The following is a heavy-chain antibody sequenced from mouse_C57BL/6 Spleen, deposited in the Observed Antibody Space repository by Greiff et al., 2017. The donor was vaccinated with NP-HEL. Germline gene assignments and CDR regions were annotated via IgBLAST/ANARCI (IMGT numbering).Heavy chain of an antibody. CDR1: GFTFSSYA. CDR2: ISSGGDYI. J-gene: IGHJ3*01. CDR3: TRDDYDYDGTWFAY. V-gene: IGHV5-9-1*02. Sequence: EVKVEESGEGLVKPGGSLKLSCAASGFTFSSYAMSWVRQTPEKRLEWVAYISSGGDYIYYADTVKGRFTLSRDNARNTLYLQMSSLKSEDTAMYYCTRDDYDYDGTWFAYWGQGTLVTVSA. D-gene: IGHD2-4*01.